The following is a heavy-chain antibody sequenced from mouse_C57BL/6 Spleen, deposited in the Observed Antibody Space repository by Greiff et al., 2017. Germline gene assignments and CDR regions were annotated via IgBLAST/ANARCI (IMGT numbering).Heavy chain of an antibody. J-gene: IGHJ4*01. V-gene: IGHV1-55*01. CDR3: ARTTVVATRGYAMDY. CDR2: IYPGSGST. D-gene: IGHD1-1*01. Sequence: QVQLQQPGAELVKPGASVKMSCKASGYTFTSYWITWVKQRPGQGLEWIGDIYPGSGSTNYNEKFKSKATLTVDTSASTAYMPLSSLTSEDSAVYYCARTTVVATRGYAMDYWGQGTSVTVSS. CDR1: GYTFTSYW.